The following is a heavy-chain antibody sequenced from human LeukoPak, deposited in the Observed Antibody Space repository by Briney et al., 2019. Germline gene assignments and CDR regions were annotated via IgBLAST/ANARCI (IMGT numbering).Heavy chain of an antibody. Sequence: GGSLRLSCAASGFTFSDYYMSWIRQAPGKGLEWDSYISSSGSTIYYADSVKGRFTISRDNAKNSLYLQMNSLRAEDTAVYYCAREGVRGYSPIDYWGQGTLVTVSS. J-gene: IGHJ4*02. CDR1: GFTFSDYY. CDR2: ISSSGSTI. CDR3: AREGVRGYSPIDY. V-gene: IGHV3-11*01. D-gene: IGHD5-18*01.